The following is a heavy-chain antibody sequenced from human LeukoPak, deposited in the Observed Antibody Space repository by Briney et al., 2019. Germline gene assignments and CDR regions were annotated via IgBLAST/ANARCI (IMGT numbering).Heavy chain of an antibody. Sequence: GGSLRLSCAASGFTVSSNYMSWVRQAPGKGLEWVSVIYSGGTTYYADSVRGRFTISRDNSKNTLYLQMNSLRAEDTAVYYCARGWLRWRPGIDPWGQGTLVTVSS. V-gene: IGHV3-66*01. CDR2: IYSGGTT. D-gene: IGHD5-12*01. CDR1: GFTVSSNY. CDR3: ARGWLRWRPGIDP. J-gene: IGHJ5*02.